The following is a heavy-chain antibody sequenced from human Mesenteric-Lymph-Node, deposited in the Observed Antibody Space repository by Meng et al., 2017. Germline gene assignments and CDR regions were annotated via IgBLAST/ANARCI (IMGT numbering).Heavy chain of an antibody. CDR2: IYYSGST. J-gene: IGHJ4*02. Sequence: GSLRLSCTVSGGSISSYYWSWIRQPPGKGLEWIGYIYYSGSTNYNPSLKSRVTISVDTSKNQFSLKLSSVTAAGTAVYYCARSGYSSGWNDNWGQGTLVTVSS. V-gene: IGHV4-59*08. CDR3: ARSGYSSGWNDN. D-gene: IGHD6-19*01. CDR1: GGSISSYY.